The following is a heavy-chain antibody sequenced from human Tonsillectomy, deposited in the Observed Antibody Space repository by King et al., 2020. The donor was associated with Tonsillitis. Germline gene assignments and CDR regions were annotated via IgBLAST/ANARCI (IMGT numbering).Heavy chain of an antibody. D-gene: IGHD4-17*01. CDR3: ANAGAETTLGGYLAS. CDR1: GFTFSNYG. Sequence: VQLVESGGGVVQPGRSLRLSCAASGFTFSNYGMHWVRQAPGKGLEWVAVISYDGSNKYYADFVKGRFTISRDNSKNTLYLQMNSLRTEDTAVYSCANAGAETTLGGYLASWGQEPLVPVST. V-gene: IGHV3-30*18. J-gene: IGHJ4*02. CDR2: ISYDGSNK.